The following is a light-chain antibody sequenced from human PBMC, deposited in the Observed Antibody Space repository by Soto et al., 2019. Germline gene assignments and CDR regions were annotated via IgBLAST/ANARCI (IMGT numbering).Light chain of an antibody. CDR2: DAS. J-gene: IGKJ5*01. CDR3: QQSYRTPLT. V-gene: IGKV3-11*01. CDR1: QSVSKH. Sequence: TVLTQSPATLSLSPGERSTLSCRASQSVSKHLAWYQQQPGQAPRLLIYDASHRATGIPARFSGSRAGTEFTLTISSLQPADSATYYCQQSYRTPLTFGQGTRLEIK.